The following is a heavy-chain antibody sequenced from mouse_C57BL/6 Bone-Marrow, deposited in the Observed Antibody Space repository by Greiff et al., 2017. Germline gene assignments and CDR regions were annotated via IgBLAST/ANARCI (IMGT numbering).Heavy chain of an antibody. CDR2: IRSKSNNYAT. CDR3: VRNGYWFAY. J-gene: IGHJ3*01. D-gene: IGHD2-2*01. V-gene: IGHV10-1*01. Sequence: DVKLVESGGGLVQPKGSLKLSCAASGFSFNTYAMNWVRQAPGKGLEWVARIRSKSNNYATYYADSVKDRFTISRDDSESMLYLQMNNLKTEDTAMYYCVRNGYWFAYWGQGTLVTVSA. CDR1: GFSFNTYA.